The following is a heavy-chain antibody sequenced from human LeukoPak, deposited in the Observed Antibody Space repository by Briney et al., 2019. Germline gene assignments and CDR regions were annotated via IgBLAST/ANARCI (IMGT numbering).Heavy chain of an antibody. CDR2: ISYDGSNK. CDR3: ARERPGKYYFDY. CDR1: GFTFRSYV. V-gene: IGHV3-30*04. J-gene: IGHJ4*02. Sequence: GGSLTLSCAGSGFTFRSYVMHWVRQAPGKGLEWVAGISYDGSNKFYADSVKGRFTISRDISDNTLYLQLSSLRPEDTAVYYCARERPGKYYFDYWGQGTLDTVSS. D-gene: IGHD1-1*01.